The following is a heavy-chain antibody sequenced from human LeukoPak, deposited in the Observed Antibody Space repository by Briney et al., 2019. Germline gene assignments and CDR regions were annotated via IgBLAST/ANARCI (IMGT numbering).Heavy chain of an antibody. CDR2: IWYDGSNK. CDR3: AKDLARYDFWSGYDY. V-gene: IGHV3-33*06. CDR1: GFTFSSHA. J-gene: IGHJ4*02. D-gene: IGHD3-3*01. Sequence: GESLKISCVASGFTFSSHAMAWVRQAPGKGLEWVAVIWYDGSNKHYADSVKGRFTISRDNSKNTLYLQMNSLRAEDTAVYYCAKDLARYDFWSGYDYWGQGTLVTVSS.